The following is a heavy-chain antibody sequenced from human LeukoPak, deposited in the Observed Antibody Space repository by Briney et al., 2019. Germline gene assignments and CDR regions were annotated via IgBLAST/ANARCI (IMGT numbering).Heavy chain of an antibody. V-gene: IGHV4-59*01. D-gene: IGHD3-10*01. Sequence: PSETLSLTCTVSGGSISSYYWSWIRQPPGKGLEWIGYIYYSGSTNYNPSLESRVTISVDTSKNQFSLKLSSVTAADTAVYYCARDWPMVRGGGAFDIWGQGTMVTVSS. CDR1: GGSISSYY. CDR3: ARDWPMVRGGGAFDI. J-gene: IGHJ3*02. CDR2: IYYSGST.